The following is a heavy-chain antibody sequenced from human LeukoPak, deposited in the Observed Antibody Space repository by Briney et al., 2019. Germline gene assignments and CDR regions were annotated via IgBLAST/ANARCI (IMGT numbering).Heavy chain of an antibody. Sequence: PSETLSLTCAVSGGSISSSNWWSWIRQPPGKGLEWIGEIYHSGSTNYNPSLKSRVTISVDKSKTQFSLKLSSVTAADTAVYYCATQTVTESFDYWGQGTLVTVSS. CDR3: ATQTVTESFDY. CDR1: GGSISSSNW. J-gene: IGHJ4*02. D-gene: IGHD4-17*01. CDR2: IYHSGST. V-gene: IGHV4-4*02.